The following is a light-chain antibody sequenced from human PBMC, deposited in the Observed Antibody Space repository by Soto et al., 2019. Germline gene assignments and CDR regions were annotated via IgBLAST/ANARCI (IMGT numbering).Light chain of an antibody. V-gene: IGKV1-39*01. CDR2: AAS. Sequence: DIQMTQSPSSLSASVGDRVTITCRASQGISTYLNWYQHKPGKAPKLLIYAASSLQSGVPSRFSGSGSETDFTLTISSLQPEDFATYYCQQLSRYPLNFGGGTKVDIK. CDR1: QGISTY. CDR3: QQLSRYPLN. J-gene: IGKJ4*01.